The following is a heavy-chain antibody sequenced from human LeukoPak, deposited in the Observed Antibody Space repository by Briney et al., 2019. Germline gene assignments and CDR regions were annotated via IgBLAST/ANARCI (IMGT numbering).Heavy chain of an antibody. V-gene: IGHV3-33*01. D-gene: IGHD1-26*01. CDR1: GFTFSSYG. J-gene: IGHJ4*02. Sequence: PGGSLRLSCAASGFTFSSYGMHWVRQAPGKGLEWVAVIWYDGSNKYYADSVKGRFTISRDNSKNALYLQMNSLRAEDTAVYYCARDRGVGASPFDYWGQGTLVTVSS. CDR3: ARDRGVGASPFDY. CDR2: IWYDGSNK.